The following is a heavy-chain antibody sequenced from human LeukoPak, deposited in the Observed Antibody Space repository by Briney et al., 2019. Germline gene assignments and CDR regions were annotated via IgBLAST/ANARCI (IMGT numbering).Heavy chain of an antibody. V-gene: IGHV3-64*01. Sequence: PGGSLRLSCAASGFTFSSYAMHWVRQAPGKGLEYVSAISSNGGSTFYANSVKGRFTISRDTSKNTLYLQMGSLRADAMAVYYCVRVSGSYGYWGQGTLVTVSS. J-gene: IGHJ4*02. CDR2: ISSNGGST. D-gene: IGHD1-26*01. CDR3: VRVSGSYGY. CDR1: GFTFSSYA.